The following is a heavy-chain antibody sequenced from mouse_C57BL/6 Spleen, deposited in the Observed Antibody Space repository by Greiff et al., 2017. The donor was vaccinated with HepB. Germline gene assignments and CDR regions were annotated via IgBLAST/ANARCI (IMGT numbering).Heavy chain of an antibody. D-gene: IGHD1-1*01. CDR3: SREIITTVVSFDV. V-gene: IGHV1-55*01. J-gene: IGHJ1*03. Sequence: QVQLQQPGAELVKPGASVKMSCKASGYTFTSYWITWVKQRPGQGLEWIGDIYPGSGSTNYNEKFKSKATLTVDTSSSTAYMQLSSLTSEDSAVYYCSREIITTVVSFDVWGTGTTVTVSS. CDR2: IYPGSGST. CDR1: GYTFTSYW.